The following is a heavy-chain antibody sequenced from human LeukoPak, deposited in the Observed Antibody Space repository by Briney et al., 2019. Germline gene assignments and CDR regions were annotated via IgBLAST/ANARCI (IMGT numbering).Heavy chain of an antibody. CDR3: ARVHGFGRYCSSGVCYGDY. V-gene: IGHV5-51*01. D-gene: IGHD2-15*01. J-gene: IGHJ4*02. CDR2: IYPGDSDT. Sequence: GESLKISCKTSGYSFTTYWIGWVRQMPGKGLEWMGIIYPGDSDTRYSPSFLGQVTISVDKSMNTAYLQWGSLKASDTAMYYCARVHGFGRYCSSGVCYGDYWGQGTLVTVSS. CDR1: GYSFTTYW.